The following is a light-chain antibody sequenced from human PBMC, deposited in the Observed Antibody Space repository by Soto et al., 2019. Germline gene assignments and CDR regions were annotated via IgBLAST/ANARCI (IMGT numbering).Light chain of an antibody. CDR1: SSNIGSNY. V-gene: IGLV1-47*01. CDR2: RNN. CDR3: AAWDDSLSGWL. Sequence: QSVLTQPPSASGTPGQRVTISCSGSSSNIGSNYVYWYQQVPGTAPKLLIYRNNQRPSGVPDRFSGSKSGTSASLAISGLRSEDEADYYCAAWDDSLSGWLFGGGTKLTVL. J-gene: IGLJ3*02.